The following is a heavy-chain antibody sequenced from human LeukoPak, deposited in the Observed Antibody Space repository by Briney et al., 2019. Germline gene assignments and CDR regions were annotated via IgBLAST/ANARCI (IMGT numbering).Heavy chain of an antibody. CDR3: TTDRYYDNSELQFQH. CDR1: GFTLNNAW. Sequence: KTGGSLSLSCAASGFTLNNAWMSWVRQAPGKGLEWLGRIKRETDGGTIDYAAPVKGRFTISRDDSRNTLYLQMDSLKIEDTAVYYCTTDRYYDNSELQFQHWGQGTLVTVSS. J-gene: IGHJ1*01. D-gene: IGHD3-22*01. V-gene: IGHV3-15*01. CDR2: IKRETDGGTI.